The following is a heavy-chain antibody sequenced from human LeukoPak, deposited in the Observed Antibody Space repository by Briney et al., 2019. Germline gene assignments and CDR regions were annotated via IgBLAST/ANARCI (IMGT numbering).Heavy chain of an antibody. CDR2: ISSSSSTI. CDR1: GFTFSSYS. D-gene: IGHD3-10*01. V-gene: IGHV3-48*04. Sequence: GGSLRLSCAASGFTFSSYSMNWVRQAPGKGLEWVSYISSSSSTIYYVDSVKGRFTISRDNAKNSLYLQMNSLRAEDTAVYYCARVLFIGREGWFGELSPLYYYGMDVWGQGTTVTVSS. J-gene: IGHJ6*02. CDR3: ARVLFIGREGWFGELSPLYYYGMDV.